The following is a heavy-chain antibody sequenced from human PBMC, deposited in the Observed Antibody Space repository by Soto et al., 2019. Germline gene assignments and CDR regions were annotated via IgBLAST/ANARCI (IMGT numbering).Heavy chain of an antibody. CDR3: ARDGSYGWNPDY. CDR2: MNPNSGNT. CDR1: GYTFTSYD. Sequence: ASVKVSCKASGYTFTSYDINWVRQATGQGLEWMGWMNPNSGNTGYAQKLQGRVTMTTDTSTSTAYMELRSLRSDDTAVYYCARDGSYGWNPDYWGQGTLVTVSS. D-gene: IGHD1-1*01. V-gene: IGHV1-8*01. J-gene: IGHJ4*02.